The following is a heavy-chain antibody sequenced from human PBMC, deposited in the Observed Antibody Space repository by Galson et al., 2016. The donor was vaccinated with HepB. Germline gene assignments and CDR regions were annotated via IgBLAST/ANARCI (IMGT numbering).Heavy chain of an antibody. CDR1: GFTLRSYW. J-gene: IGHJ5*02. Sequence: SLRLSCAASGFTLRSYWMHWVRQAPGKGLEWVSGIGGSGGGTHHADSVKGRFTISRDNSKNTLYLQLNSLRAEDTAIYYCTKDQLIVIVPAAGNWFDPWGQGTLVTVSS. CDR3: TKDQLIVIVPAAGNWFDP. CDR2: IGGSGGGT. D-gene: IGHD2-2*01. V-gene: IGHV3-23*01.